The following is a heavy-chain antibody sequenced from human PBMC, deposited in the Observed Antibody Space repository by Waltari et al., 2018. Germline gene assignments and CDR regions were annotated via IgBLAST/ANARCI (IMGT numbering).Heavy chain of an antibody. D-gene: IGHD3-3*01. CDR2: VSSRTTYK. J-gene: IGHJ4*02. CDR3: ARGILRSSEWLLMDYCEY. Sequence: EVQLEESGGGLVKPGGSLRLSCAASGFNFKIYTITWVRQAPGKGLEWVSSVSSRTTYKYYADSVKGRFTISRDNAKNSLYLQMNSLRAEDTAVYYCARGILRSSEWLLMDYCEYWGQGALVTVSS. V-gene: IGHV3-21*01. CDR1: GFNFKIYT.